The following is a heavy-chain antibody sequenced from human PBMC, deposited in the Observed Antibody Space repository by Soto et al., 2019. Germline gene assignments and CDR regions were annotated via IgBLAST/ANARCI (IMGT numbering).Heavy chain of an antibody. CDR1: GFTFSSYG. CDR3: ASSPWTTVTTGY. V-gene: IGHV3-33*01. D-gene: IGHD4-17*01. Sequence: GGCLRLSCAASGFTFSSYGMDWVRQAPGKGLEWVAVIWYDGSNKYYADSVRGRFTISRDNSKNTLYLQMNSLRSEDTAVYYCASSPWTTVTTGYWGQGTLVTVSS. CDR2: IWYDGSNK. J-gene: IGHJ4*02.